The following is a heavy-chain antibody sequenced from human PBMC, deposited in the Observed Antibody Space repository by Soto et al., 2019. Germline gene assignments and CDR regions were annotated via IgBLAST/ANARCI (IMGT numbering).Heavy chain of an antibody. J-gene: IGHJ4*02. CDR3: ARITHYPTAPARHYFDY. CDR2: MDYSGST. V-gene: IGHV4-39*01. D-gene: IGHD4-4*01. Sequence: SETLSLTCAVSGGSISSTNYYWGWIRRPPGKGLEWIGAMDYSGSTYYNPSLKSRVTISVDTSKNQFSLKLTSVTAADTAVYYCARITHYPTAPARHYFDYWGQGSLVTVSS. CDR1: GGSISSTNYY.